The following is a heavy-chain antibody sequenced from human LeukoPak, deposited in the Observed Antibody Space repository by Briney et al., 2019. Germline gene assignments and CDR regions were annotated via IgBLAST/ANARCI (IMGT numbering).Heavy chain of an antibody. CDR2: ISSSSSTI. D-gene: IGHD3-3*01. CDR1: GFTFSTYA. J-gene: IGHJ3*02. Sequence: GGSLRLSCAASGFTFSTYAMSWVRQAPGKGLEWVSYISSSSSTIYYADSVKGRFTISRDNAKNSLYLQMNSLRDEDTAVYYCARDSLGFGAASASYIWGQGTKVNVTS. CDR3: ARDSLGFGAASASYI. V-gene: IGHV3-48*02.